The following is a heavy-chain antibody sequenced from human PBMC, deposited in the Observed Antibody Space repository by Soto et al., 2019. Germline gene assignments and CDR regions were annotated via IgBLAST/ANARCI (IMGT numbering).Heavy chain of an antibody. CDR3: AAAAPMGGILTGPYAYYYYYGMDV. J-gene: IGHJ6*02. V-gene: IGHV1-58*01. CDR1: GFTFTSSA. Sequence: SVKVSCKASGFTFTSSAVQWVRQARGQRLEWIGWIVVGSGNTNYAQKFQERVTITRDMSTSTAYIELSSLRSEDTAVYYCAAAAPMGGILTGPYAYYYYYGMDVWGQGTTVTVSS. D-gene: IGHD3-9*01. CDR2: IVVGSGNT.